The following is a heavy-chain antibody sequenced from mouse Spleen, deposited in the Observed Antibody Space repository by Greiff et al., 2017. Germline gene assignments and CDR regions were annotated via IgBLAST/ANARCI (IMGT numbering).Heavy chain of an antibody. J-gene: IGHJ1*03. Sequence: EVMLVESGGGLVKPGGSLKLSCAASGFTFSDYGMHWVRQAPEKGLEWVAYISSGSSTIYYADTVKGRFTISRDNAKNTLFLQMTSLRSEDTAMYYCARPYYGSSYDYFDVWGTGTTVTVSS. CDR1: GFTFSDYG. CDR2: ISSGSSTI. CDR3: ARPYYGSSYDYFDV. V-gene: IGHV5-17*01. D-gene: IGHD1-1*01.